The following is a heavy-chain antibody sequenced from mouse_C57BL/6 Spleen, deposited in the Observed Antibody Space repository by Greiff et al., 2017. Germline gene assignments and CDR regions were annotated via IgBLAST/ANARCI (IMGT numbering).Heavy chain of an antibody. CDR2: FYPGSGSI. CDR1: GYTFTEYT. D-gene: IGHD1-1*01. CDR3: ARHEGRYYYGSSYGYFDV. V-gene: IGHV1-62-2*01. Sequence: VMLVESGAELVKPGASVKLSCKASGYTFTEYTIHWVKQRSGQGLEWIGWFYPGSGSIKYNEKFKDKATLTADKSSSTVYMELSRLTSEDSAVYFCARHEGRYYYGSSYGYFDVWGTGTTVTVSS. J-gene: IGHJ1*03.